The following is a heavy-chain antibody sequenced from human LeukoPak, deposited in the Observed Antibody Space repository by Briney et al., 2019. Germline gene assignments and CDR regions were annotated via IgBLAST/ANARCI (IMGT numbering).Heavy chain of an antibody. Sequence: PGGSLRLSCTASGFTFGDYAMSWVRQAPGKGLEWVSYISSSGSTIYYADSVKGRFTISRDNAKNSLYLQMNSLRAEDTAVYYCASLSPAVAGYFDYWGQGTLVTVSS. D-gene: IGHD6-19*01. J-gene: IGHJ4*02. V-gene: IGHV3-48*03. CDR2: ISSSGSTI. CDR3: ASLSPAVAGYFDY. CDR1: GFTFGDYA.